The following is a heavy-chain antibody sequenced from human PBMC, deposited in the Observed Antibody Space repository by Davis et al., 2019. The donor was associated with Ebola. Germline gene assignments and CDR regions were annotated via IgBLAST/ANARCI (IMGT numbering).Heavy chain of an antibody. D-gene: IGHD6-19*01. CDR2: FGTGGDT. J-gene: IGHJ4*02. CDR3: ARDQHGSGWYPFDY. CDR1: GFIFRNYV. V-gene: IGHV3-69-1*01. Sequence: GGSLRLSCETSGFIFRNYVMSWVRQAPGKGLEWVSTFGTGGDTYYADSVKGRFTISRDNAKNSLYLQMNSLRDEDTAVYYCARDQHGSGWYPFDYWGQGTLVTVSS.